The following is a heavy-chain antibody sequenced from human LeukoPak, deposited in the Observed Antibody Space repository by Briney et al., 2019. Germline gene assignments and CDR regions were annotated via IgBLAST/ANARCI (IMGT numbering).Heavy chain of an antibody. Sequence: ASVKVSCKASGYTSTGYYMHWVRQAPGQGLEWMGWINPNSGGTNYAQKFQGRVTMTRDTSTSTAYMELSRLRSDDTAVYYCARAYYDILTGYQYYYMDVWGKGTTVTVSS. CDR2: INPNSGGT. V-gene: IGHV1-2*02. CDR1: GYTSTGYY. CDR3: ARAYYDILTGYQYYYMDV. D-gene: IGHD3-9*01. J-gene: IGHJ6*03.